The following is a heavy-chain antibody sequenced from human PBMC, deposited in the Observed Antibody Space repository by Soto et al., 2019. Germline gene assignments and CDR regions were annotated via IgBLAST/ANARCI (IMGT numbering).Heavy chain of an antibody. CDR3: AKDGHKTGTTIDY. CDR1: GFTFSSYG. CDR2: ISYDGSNK. D-gene: IGHD1-1*01. Sequence: GGSLRLSCAASGFTFSSYGMHWVRQSPGKGLEWVAVISYDGSNKYYADSVKGRFTISRDNSKNTLYLQMNSLRAEDTAVYYCAKDGHKTGTTIDYWGQGTLVTVSS. J-gene: IGHJ4*02. V-gene: IGHV3-30*18.